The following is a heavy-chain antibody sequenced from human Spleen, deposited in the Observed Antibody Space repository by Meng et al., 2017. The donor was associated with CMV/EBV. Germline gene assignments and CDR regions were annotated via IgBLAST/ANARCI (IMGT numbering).Heavy chain of an antibody. CDR3: AKSGYSGYDFDY. CDR1: GFTFSSYA. J-gene: IGHJ4*02. CDR2: ISYDGSNK. D-gene: IGHD5-12*01. Sequence: SCAASGFTFSSYAMHWVRQAPGKGLEWVAVISYDGSNKYYADSVKGRFTISRDNSKNTLYLQMNSLRAEDTAVYYCAKSGYSGYDFDYWGQGTLVTVSS. V-gene: IGHV3-30*04.